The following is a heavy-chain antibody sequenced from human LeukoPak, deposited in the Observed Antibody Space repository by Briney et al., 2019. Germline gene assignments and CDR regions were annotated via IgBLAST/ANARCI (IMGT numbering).Heavy chain of an antibody. CDR2: ISAYNGNT. Sequence: EASVTVSCKASGYTFTSYGISWVRQAPGQGLEWMGWISAYNGNTNYAQKLQGRVTMTTDTSTSTAYMQLRSLRSDDTAVYYCARDLGIAAAGISASWGQGTLVTVSS. V-gene: IGHV1-18*01. D-gene: IGHD6-13*01. CDR1: GYTFTSYG. CDR3: ARDLGIAAAGISAS. J-gene: IGHJ5*02.